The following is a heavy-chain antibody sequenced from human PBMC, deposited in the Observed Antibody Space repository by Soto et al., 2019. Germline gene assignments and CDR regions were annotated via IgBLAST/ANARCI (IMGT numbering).Heavy chain of an antibody. CDR1: GGSFSGYY. V-gene: IGHV4-34*01. D-gene: IGHD6-6*01. CDR3: ARVSSSSRARFDY. CDR2: INHSGST. Sequence: SETLSLTCAVYGGSFSGYYSSWIRQPPGKGLEWIGEINHSGSTNYNPSLKSRVTISVDTSKNQFSLKLSSVNDADMAVYYCARVSSSSRARFDYWGQGTLVTVSS. J-gene: IGHJ4*02.